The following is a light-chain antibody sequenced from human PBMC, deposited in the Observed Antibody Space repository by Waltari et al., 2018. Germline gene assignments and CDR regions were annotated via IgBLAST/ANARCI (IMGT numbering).Light chain of an antibody. CDR2: SAS. CDR3: QQYGSSPQT. Sequence: EIVLTQSPGTLSLSPGERATLSCRDSQSVSSSYLAWYQQKPGQAPRLLIYSASTRATDIPDRFSGSGSATDFTLTISRLEPEDFAVYYCQQYGSSPQTFGQGTQVEIK. J-gene: IGKJ1*01. V-gene: IGKV3-20*01. CDR1: QSVSSSY.